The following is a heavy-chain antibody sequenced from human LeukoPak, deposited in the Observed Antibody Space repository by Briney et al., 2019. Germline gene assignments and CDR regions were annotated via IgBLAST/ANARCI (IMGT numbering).Heavy chain of an antibody. CDR2: MNPNSGNT. J-gene: IGHJ4*02. CDR1: GYTFTSYD. Sequence: ASVKVSCKASGYTFTSYDINWVRQATGQGLEWMGWMNPNSGNTGYAQKFQGRVTMTRNTSISTAYMELSSPRSEDTAVYYCARVGVRFLEWLYYWGQGTLVTVSS. CDR3: ARVGVRFLEWLYY. D-gene: IGHD3-3*01. V-gene: IGHV1-8*01.